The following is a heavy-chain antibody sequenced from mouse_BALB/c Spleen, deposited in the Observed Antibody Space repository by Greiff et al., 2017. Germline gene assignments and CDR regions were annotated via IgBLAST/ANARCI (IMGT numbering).Heavy chain of an antibody. J-gene: IGHJ2*01. V-gene: IGHV2-9*02. CDR3: ARGYGSSLYFDY. D-gene: IGHD1-1*01. CDR2: IWAGGST. CDR1: GFSLTSYG. Sequence: QVQLKESGPRLVAPSQSLSITCTVPGFSLTSYGVHRVRQHPGKGLEWLGVIWAGGSTNYNSALMSRLSISKDNSKSQVFLKMNSLQTDDTAMYYCARGYGSSLYFDYWGQGTTLTVSS.